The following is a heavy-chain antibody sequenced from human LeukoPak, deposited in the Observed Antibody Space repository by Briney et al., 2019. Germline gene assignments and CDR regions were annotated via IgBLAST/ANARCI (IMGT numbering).Heavy chain of an antibody. Sequence: SETLSLTCTVSGGSISSYYWSWIRQPAGKGLEWIGRIYTSGSTNYNPSLKSRVTISVDKSKNQFSLKLSSVTAADTAVYYCARATRIAAAGLWFDPWGQGTLVTVSS. CDR1: GGSISSYY. J-gene: IGHJ5*02. V-gene: IGHV4-4*07. CDR3: ARATRIAAAGLWFDP. CDR2: IYTSGST. D-gene: IGHD6-13*01.